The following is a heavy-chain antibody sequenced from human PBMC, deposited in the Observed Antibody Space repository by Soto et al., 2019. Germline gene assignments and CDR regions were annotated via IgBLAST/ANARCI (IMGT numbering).Heavy chain of an antibody. D-gene: IGHD6-6*01. CDR3: AATRSIASGLRD. CDR1: GFTFTNYG. V-gene: IGHV1-18*01. Sequence: QLQLVQSGSEVKKPGASVKVSCKTSGFTFTNYGFTWVRQSPGKGLEWMGWSSALNGFTNYAQDFQGRVPLTTDSSTNTSHREPRGLRSDDTAFYYCAATRSIASGLRDWGQGTLVSVAS. J-gene: IGHJ4*02. CDR2: SSALNGFT.